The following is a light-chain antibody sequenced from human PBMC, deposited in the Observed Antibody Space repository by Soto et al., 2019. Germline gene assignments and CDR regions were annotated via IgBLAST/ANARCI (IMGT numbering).Light chain of an antibody. CDR1: SSNIGNNY. Sequence: QSVLTQPPSVSAAPGQKVTISCSGSSSNIGNNYVSWYQQLPGTAPKLLIYENNKRPLGIPDRFSGSKSGTSATLGITGLQTGDEADYYCGTWDNSLSAGVFGTGTKVTVL. CDR3: GTWDNSLSAGV. J-gene: IGLJ1*01. V-gene: IGLV1-51*02. CDR2: ENN.